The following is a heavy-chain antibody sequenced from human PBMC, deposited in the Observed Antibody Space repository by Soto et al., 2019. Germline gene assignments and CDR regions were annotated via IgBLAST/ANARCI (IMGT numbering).Heavy chain of an antibody. CDR1: GFTFNTYG. J-gene: IGHJ2*01. CDR3: ARSPQPTRGIHWYFDL. D-gene: IGHD1-26*01. V-gene: IGHV3-30*03. Sequence: PGGSLRLSCAASGFTFNTYGMHWVRQAPGKGLEWVAAISYDGINKYYVDSVKGRFTISRDNSKNTLYVQMNSLRAEDTALYYCARSPQPTRGIHWYFDLWGRGILVT. CDR2: ISYDGINK.